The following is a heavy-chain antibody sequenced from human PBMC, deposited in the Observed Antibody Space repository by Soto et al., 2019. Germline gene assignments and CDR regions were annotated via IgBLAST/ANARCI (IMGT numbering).Heavy chain of an antibody. Sequence: ASVKVSCKASGYTFTTYAIHWVRQAPGQGLEWMGWIHGGNGNTEYSQKFQGRVTITKDTSASTTYMEVISLRFQDTAVYYCANEVWIFGLGAALAICGQGTLVTVSS. J-gene: IGHJ3*02. CDR3: ANEVWIFGLGAALAI. D-gene: IGHD3-3*01. CDR1: GYTFTTYA. CDR2: IHGGNGNT. V-gene: IGHV1-3*01.